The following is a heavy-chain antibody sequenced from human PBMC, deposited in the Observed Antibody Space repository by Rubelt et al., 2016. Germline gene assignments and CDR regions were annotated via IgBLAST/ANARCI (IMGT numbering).Heavy chain of an antibody. CDR3: VRESTSLATYGMDV. Sequence: GGGVVQPGRSLRLSCAASGFTFRTYGMHWVRQAPGKGLEWVANIKQDGSEKYYVDSVEGRFTISRDNAANSVYLQMNSPRAEDTAVYYCVRESTSLATYGMDVWGQGTTVTVSS. V-gene: IGHV3-7*01. D-gene: IGHD5-12*01. CDR1: GFTFRTYG. J-gene: IGHJ6*02. CDR2: IKQDGSEK.